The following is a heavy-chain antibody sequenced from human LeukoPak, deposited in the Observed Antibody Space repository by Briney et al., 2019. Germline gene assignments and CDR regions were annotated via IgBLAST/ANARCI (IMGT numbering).Heavy chain of an antibody. CDR2: IYYTGST. V-gene: IGHV4-59*01. J-gene: IGHJ5*02. Sequence: SETLSLTCTVSSGSINSYYWSWIRQPPGKGLEWIGYIYYTGSTNYSPSLKSRVTISVDTSKNQFSLKLRSVTAADTAVYYCARVEQQLVLQYNWFGPWGQGTLVTVSS. CDR3: ARVEQQLVLQYNWFGP. D-gene: IGHD6-13*01. CDR1: SGSINSYY.